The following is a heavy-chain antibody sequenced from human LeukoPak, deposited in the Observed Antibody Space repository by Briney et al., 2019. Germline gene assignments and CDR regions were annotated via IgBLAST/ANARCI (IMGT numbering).Heavy chain of an antibody. Sequence: GGSLRLSCAASGFTFSSYAMSWVRQAPGKGLEWVSAISGSGGSTYYADSVKGRFTISRDNSKNTLYLQMNSPRAEDTAVYYCAKDLPWYSSGGKAFDIWGQGTMVTVSS. CDR3: AKDLPWYSSGGKAFDI. D-gene: IGHD6-19*01. CDR2: ISGSGGST. J-gene: IGHJ3*02. CDR1: GFTFSSYA. V-gene: IGHV3-23*01.